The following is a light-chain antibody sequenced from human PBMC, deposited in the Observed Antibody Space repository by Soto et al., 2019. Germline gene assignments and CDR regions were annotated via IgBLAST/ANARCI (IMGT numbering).Light chain of an antibody. J-gene: IGKJ3*01. CDR2: AAF. Sequence: IQMTQSPYSLSASVGDRVTITCRASQAIIHYFALYQQKPGKAPNLLIYAAFTLQSGVPSRFSGNGSGTDFNLTISSLQPEDVGTYDCQKYESGPFTCGPGTEVDI. CDR3: QKYESGPFT. CDR1: QAIIHY. V-gene: IGKV1-27*01.